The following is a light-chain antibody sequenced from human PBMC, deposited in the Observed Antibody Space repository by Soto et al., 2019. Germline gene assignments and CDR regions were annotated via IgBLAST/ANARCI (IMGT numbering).Light chain of an antibody. CDR3: QQYNNWHTWT. CDR1: QSISTT. CDR2: GAS. Sequence: EIVLIHSPFTLSLSPGSRSTLSCRASQSISTTLAWYQQRPGQAPRLLIYGASTRAAGIPARFSGSGSGTEFTLTISSLKSEDFAVYYCQQYNNWHTWTFGHGTKVDIK. V-gene: IGKV3-15*01. J-gene: IGKJ1*01.